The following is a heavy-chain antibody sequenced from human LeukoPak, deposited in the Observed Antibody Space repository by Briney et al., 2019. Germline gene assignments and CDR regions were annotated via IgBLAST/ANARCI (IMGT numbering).Heavy chain of an antibody. D-gene: IGHD3-16*01. J-gene: IGHJ4*02. CDR2: INHSGST. Sequence: SETLSLTCAVYGGSFSGYYWSWIRQPPGKGLEWIGEINHSGSTNYNPSLKSRVTISVDTSKNQFSLKLSSVTAADTAVYYCARDWGDLWGQGTLVTVSS. CDR3: ARDWGDL. CDR1: GGSFSGYY. V-gene: IGHV4-34*01.